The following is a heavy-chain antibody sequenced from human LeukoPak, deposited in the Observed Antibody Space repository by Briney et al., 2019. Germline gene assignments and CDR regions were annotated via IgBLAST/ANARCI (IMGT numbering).Heavy chain of an antibody. Sequence: SETLSLTCTVSGGSISSSSYYWGWIRQPPGKGLEWIGSIYYSGSTYYNPSLKSRVTISVDTSKNQFSLKLSSVTAADTAVYYCARFREYQLLYYFDYWGQGTLVTVSS. D-gene: IGHD2-2*01. J-gene: IGHJ4*02. V-gene: IGHV4-39*07. CDR1: GGSISSSSYY. CDR3: ARFREYQLLYYFDY. CDR2: IYYSGST.